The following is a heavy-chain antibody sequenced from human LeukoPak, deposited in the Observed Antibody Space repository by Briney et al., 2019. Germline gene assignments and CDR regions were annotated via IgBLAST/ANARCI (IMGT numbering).Heavy chain of an antibody. V-gene: IGHV4-34*01. CDR1: GGSFSGYY. D-gene: IGHD3-22*01. Sequence: SETLSLTCAVYGGSFSGYYWSWTPQPPGKGLKWIGEINHSGSTNYNPSLKSRVTISVDTSKNQFSLKLSSVTAADTAVYYCASSAGSSGPTGGYWGQGTLVTVSS. J-gene: IGHJ4*02. CDR3: ASSAGSSGPTGGY. CDR2: INHSGST.